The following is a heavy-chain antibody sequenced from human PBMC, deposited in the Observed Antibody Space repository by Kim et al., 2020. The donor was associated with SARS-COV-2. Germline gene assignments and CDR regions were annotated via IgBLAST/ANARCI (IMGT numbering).Heavy chain of an antibody. J-gene: IGHJ4*02. CDR3: ARDTYVDKSGPLFDY. CDR2: IYPSGNT. CDR1: GGSISSYY. V-gene: IGHV4-4*07. D-gene: IGHD3-3*01. Sequence: SETLSLTCTVSGGSISSYYWSWVRQPAGKGLEWIGRIYPSGNTNYNPSLKSRVTMSVDTSKNQFSLNLSSLIAADTAVYYCARDTYVDKSGPLFDYWGQG.